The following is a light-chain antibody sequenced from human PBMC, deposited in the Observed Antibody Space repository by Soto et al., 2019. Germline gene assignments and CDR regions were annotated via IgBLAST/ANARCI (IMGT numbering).Light chain of an antibody. J-gene: IGLJ2*01. Sequence: QSALTQPASVSGSPGQSIALSCTGTGSDVGGYNYVSWYQQHPGKAPKLMIYDVSNRPSGVSDRFSGSKSGNTASLTISGLQAEDEADYYCSSYTSSNTVVFGVGTKLTVL. CDR2: DVS. V-gene: IGLV2-14*01. CDR1: GSDVGGYNY. CDR3: SSYTSSNTVV.